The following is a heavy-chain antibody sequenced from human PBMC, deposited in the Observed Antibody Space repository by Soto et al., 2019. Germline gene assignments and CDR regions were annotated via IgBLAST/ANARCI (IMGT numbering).Heavy chain of an antibody. CDR2: IYYSGTT. CDR1: GGSLNNNY. Sequence: LSLTCTVSGGSLNNNYWIWIRQPPGKRLEWIGYIYYSGTTNYNPSLKSRVTISADTSKNQFSLKLSSVTAADTAVYYCARGGVVVVAATTSLDVWGQGTKVTVSS. D-gene: IGHD2-15*01. V-gene: IGHV4-59*12. CDR3: ARGGVVVVAATTSLDV. J-gene: IGHJ6*02.